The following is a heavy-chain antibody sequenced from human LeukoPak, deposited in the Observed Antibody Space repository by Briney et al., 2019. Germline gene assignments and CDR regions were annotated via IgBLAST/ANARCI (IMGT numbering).Heavy chain of an antibody. CDR1: GFTFSSYA. CDR3: AKAPQLPATFGYSYGYTPYYFDY. J-gene: IGHJ4*02. Sequence: GGSLRLSCAASGFTFSSYAMSWVRQAPGKGLEWVSAISGSGGSTYYADSVKGRFTISRDNSKNTLYLRMNSLRAEDTAVYYCAKAPQLPATFGYSYGYTPYYFDYWGQGTLVTVSS. V-gene: IGHV3-23*01. D-gene: IGHD5-18*01. CDR2: ISGSGGST.